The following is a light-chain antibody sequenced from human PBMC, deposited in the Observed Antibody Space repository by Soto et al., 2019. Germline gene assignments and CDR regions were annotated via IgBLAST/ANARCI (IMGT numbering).Light chain of an antibody. J-gene: IGKJ2*01. CDR1: QSISSY. V-gene: IGKV1-39*01. Sequence: DIQMTQSPSSLSASVGDRVTITCRASQSISSYLNWYQQKPGKAPKLLIYAASSLQSGVPSRFSSIGAGTDFTLTSSSLQPEDFATYYCQQSYSTPRYTFGQGTQLEIK. CDR3: QQSYSTPRYT. CDR2: AAS.